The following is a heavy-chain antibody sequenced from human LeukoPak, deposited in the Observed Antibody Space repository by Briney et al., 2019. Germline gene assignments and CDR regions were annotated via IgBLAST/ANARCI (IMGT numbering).Heavy chain of an antibody. Sequence: SQTLSLTCAVSGGSISSGSYYWSWIRQPPGKGLEWIGNVYYSGSTDYNPSLKSRVTISVDTSKNQFSLKLSSVTAADTAVYYCAREVAVTPIADFWGQGTLVTVSS. CDR1: GGSISSGSYY. V-gene: IGHV4-61*01. CDR2: VYYSGST. D-gene: IGHD4-17*01. CDR3: AREVAVTPIADF. J-gene: IGHJ4*02.